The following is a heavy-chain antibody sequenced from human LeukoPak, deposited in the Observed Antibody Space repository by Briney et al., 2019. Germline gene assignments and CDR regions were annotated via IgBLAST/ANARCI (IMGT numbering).Heavy chain of an antibody. Sequence: GGSLRLSCAASGFTFSSYSMNWVRQAPGKGLEWVSAISGSGGSTYYADSVKGRFTISRDNSKNTLFLQMNSLRAEDTAVYYCAKQSDGSFDYWGQGTLVTVSS. V-gene: IGHV3-23*01. CDR2: ISGSGGST. J-gene: IGHJ4*02. CDR1: GFTFSSYS. CDR3: AKQSDGSFDY.